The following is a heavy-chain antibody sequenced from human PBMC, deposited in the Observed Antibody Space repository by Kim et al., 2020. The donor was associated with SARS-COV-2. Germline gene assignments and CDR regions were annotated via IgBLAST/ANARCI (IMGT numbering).Heavy chain of an antibody. CDR3: ARPSDTYYYDSSGYLY. Sequence: SETLSLTCAVYGGSFSGYYWSWIRQPPGKGLEWIGEINHSGSTNYNPSLKIRVTISVDTSKNQFSLKLSYVTAADTAVYYCARPSDTYYYDSSGYLYWGQGTLVTVSS. CDR2: INHSGST. J-gene: IGHJ4*02. V-gene: IGHV4-34*01. CDR1: GGSFSGYY. D-gene: IGHD3-22*01.